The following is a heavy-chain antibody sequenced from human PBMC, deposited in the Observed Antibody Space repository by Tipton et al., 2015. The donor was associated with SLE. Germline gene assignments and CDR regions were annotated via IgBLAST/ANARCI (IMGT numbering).Heavy chain of an antibody. CDR2: IYYSGNT. D-gene: IGHD6-13*01. J-gene: IGHJ3*02. CDR3: ARGATGDSSSWFRAFDI. CDR1: GGSISNGGYY. V-gene: IGHV4-31*11. Sequence: TLSLTCAVSGGSISNGGYYWTWIRQHPGKGLEWIGYIYYSGNTFYNPSLKSRVTISVDTSKNQFSLKLSSVTAADTAVYYCARGATGDSSSWFRAFDIWGQGTMVTVSS.